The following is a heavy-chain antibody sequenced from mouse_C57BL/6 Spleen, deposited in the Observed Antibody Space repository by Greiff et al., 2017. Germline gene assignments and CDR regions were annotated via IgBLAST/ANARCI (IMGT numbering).Heavy chain of an antibody. CDR1: GYAFTNYL. V-gene: IGHV1-54*01. CDR3: ARSGSNCPYWYFDV. J-gene: IGHJ1*03. Sequence: VQLQQSGAELVRPGTSVKVSCKASGYAFTNYLIEWVKQRPGQGLEWIGVINPGSGGTNYNEKFKGKATVTADKSSSTAYMQLSSLTSEDSAVYFCARSGSNCPYWYFDVWGTGTTVTVSS. D-gene: IGHD2-5*01. CDR2: INPGSGGT.